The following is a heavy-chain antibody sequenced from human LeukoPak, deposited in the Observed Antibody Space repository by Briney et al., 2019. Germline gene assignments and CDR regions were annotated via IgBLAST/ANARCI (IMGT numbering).Heavy chain of an antibody. D-gene: IGHD3-3*01. CDR1: GGSISSSSYY. CDR2: IYYSGST. V-gene: IGHV4-39*07. J-gene: IGHJ6*03. Sequence: KPSETLSLTCTVSGGSISSSSYYWGWIRQPPGKGLEWIGSIYYSGSTYYNPSLKSRVTISVDTSKNQFSLKLSSVTAADTAVYYCARGPYDFWSGYYYGTDPRQYYYYYYYMDVWGKGTTVTVSS. CDR3: ARGPYDFWSGYYYGTDPRQYYYYYYYMDV.